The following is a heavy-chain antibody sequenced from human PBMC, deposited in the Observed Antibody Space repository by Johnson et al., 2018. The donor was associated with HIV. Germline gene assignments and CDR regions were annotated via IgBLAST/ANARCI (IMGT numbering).Heavy chain of an antibody. V-gene: IGHV3-11*01. Sequence: QMQLVESGGGLVQPGGSLRLSCVASGFTFSDYYMSWIRQAPGKGLEWVSYISSSGSIIYSADSMQGRFTNSRDNAKNSLYLQMNSLRAEDTALYYCARDIFYTDTAFDIWGQGTMVTVSS. CDR1: GFTFSDYY. CDR3: ARDIFYTDTAFDI. J-gene: IGHJ3*02. CDR2: ISSSGSII.